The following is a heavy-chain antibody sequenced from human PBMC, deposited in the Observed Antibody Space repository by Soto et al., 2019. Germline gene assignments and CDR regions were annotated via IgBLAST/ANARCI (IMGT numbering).Heavy chain of an antibody. CDR1: GFTVSNNY. Sequence: EVQLVESGGGLIQPGGSLRLSCAVSGFTVSNNYMSWVRQAPGKGLEGVSVIYSGGYTAYGDSVKGRFTISRDNSKNILYLKMKGLGADDPAGLYCAAPGGGGGYWGQGTLVTVSS. J-gene: IGHJ4*02. CDR2: IYSGGYT. D-gene: IGHD3-10*01. CDR3: AAPGGGGGY. V-gene: IGHV3-53*01.